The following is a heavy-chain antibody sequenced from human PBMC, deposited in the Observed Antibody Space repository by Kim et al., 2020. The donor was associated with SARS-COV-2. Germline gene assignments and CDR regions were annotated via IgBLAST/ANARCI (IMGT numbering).Heavy chain of an antibody. Sequence: DSVKGRFTISRDNSKNTLYLQMNSLRAEDTAVYYCAKDTRYYDSSALSHWGQGTLVTVSS. J-gene: IGHJ1*01. CDR3: AKDTRYYDSSALSH. D-gene: IGHD3-22*01. V-gene: IGHV3-30*02.